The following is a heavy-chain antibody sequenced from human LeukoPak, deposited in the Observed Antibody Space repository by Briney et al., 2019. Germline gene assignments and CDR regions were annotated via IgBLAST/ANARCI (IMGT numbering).Heavy chain of an antibody. CDR2: IYYSGST. CDR1: GGSISSSSYY. J-gene: IGHJ4*02. V-gene: IGHV4-39*07. D-gene: IGHD6-13*01. Sequence: SETLPLTCTVSGGSISSSSYYWGWIRQPPGKGLEWIGSIYYSGSTYYNPSLKSRVTISVDTSKNQFSLKLSSVTAADTAVYYCARMPTGYSSSWYWVYWGQGTLVTVSS. CDR3: ARMPTGYSSSWYWVY.